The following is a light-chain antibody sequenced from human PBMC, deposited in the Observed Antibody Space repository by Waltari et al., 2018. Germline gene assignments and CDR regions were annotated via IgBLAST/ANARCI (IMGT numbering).Light chain of an antibody. Sequence: DIAMTQSPDSLAVSLGERAPINCKPSRSVLYTDNNKNYLTWYQQKPGQPPQLLISWASTRESGVPDRFIGSGSGTDFTLTISSLQAEDVAVYYCHQHYTTPWTFGQGTQVEL. V-gene: IGKV4-1*01. CDR1: RSVLYTDNNKNY. CDR3: HQHYTTPWT. CDR2: WAS. J-gene: IGKJ1*01.